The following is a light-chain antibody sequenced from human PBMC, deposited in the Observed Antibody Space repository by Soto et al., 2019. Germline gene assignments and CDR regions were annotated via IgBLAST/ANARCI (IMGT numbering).Light chain of an antibody. J-gene: IGKJ4*01. Sequence: DIQLTQSPSFLSASVGDRVTITCRASQGVSSFLAWYQQKPGKAPKLLIYDASTLQSGVPSRISGSGSGTEFTLTIISLQPEDFSTYYCQHLNSYPTRTFGGGTKVEIK. CDR1: QGVSSF. CDR2: DAS. CDR3: QHLNSYPTRT. V-gene: IGKV1-9*01.